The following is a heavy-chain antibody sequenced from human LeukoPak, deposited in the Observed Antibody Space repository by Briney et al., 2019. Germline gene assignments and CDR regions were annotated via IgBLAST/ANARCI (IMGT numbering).Heavy chain of an antibody. J-gene: IGHJ4*02. CDR3: ARDTYGSDY. Sequence: PGGSLRLSCAASGFIFSNYAMHWVRQAPGKGLEWLIFISYDGSNKYYADSVKGRFTISRDNSKNTLYLQMNSQRAEDTAVYYCARDTYGSDYWGQGTLVTVSS. D-gene: IGHD3-10*01. CDR2: ISYDGSNK. V-gene: IGHV3-30*04. CDR1: GFIFSNYA.